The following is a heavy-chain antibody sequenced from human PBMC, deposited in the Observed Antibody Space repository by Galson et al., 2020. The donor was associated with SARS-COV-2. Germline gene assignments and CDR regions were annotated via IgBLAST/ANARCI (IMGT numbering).Heavy chain of an antibody. CDR3: ARDISYLEWSVDY. CDR1: GFTFSRSS. J-gene: IGHJ4*01. Sequence: GGSLRLSCAASGFTFSRSSMHWVRQTPGKGLEWVAVILYDGSNEHYVDSVKGRFTISRDNSKNTLYLQMNSLRTDDTAVYYCARDISYLEWSVDYWGHGTVVTVSS. V-gene: IGHV3-30-3*01. CDR2: ILYDGSNE. D-gene: IGHD3-3*01.